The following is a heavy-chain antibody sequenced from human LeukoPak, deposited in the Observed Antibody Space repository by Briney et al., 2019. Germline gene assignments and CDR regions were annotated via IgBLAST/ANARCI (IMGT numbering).Heavy chain of an antibody. Sequence: SVKVSCKASGGTFSSYAISWVRQAPGQGLERMGGIIPIFGTANYAQKFQGRVTITADESTSTAYMELSSLRSEDTAVYYCARVSSGWSTFDYWGQGTLVTVSS. CDR1: GGTFSSYA. CDR2: IIPIFGTA. V-gene: IGHV1-69*13. D-gene: IGHD6-19*01. J-gene: IGHJ4*02. CDR3: ARVSSGWSTFDY.